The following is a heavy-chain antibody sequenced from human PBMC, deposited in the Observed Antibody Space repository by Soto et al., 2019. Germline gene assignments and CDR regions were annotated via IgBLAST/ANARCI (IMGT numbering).Heavy chain of an antibody. CDR1: GGTFSSYA. D-gene: IGHD4-17*01. CDR3: ALRNDYGDEQIDY. J-gene: IGHJ4*02. V-gene: IGHV1-69*01. Sequence: QVQLVQSGAEVKNPGSSVKVSCKASGGTFSSYAISWVRQAPGQGLEGMGGIIPIFGTANYAQKLQGRVTIPADESTRTAYMELISRRSEDTAVYYCALRNDYGDEQIDYWGQGTLVTVSS. CDR2: IIPIFGTA.